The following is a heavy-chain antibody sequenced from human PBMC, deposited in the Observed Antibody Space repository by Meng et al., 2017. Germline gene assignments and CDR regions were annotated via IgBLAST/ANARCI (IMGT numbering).Heavy chain of an antibody. CDR3: TTIAEAGEADY. D-gene: IGHD6-13*01. CDR1: RFTFSNAW. CDR2: IKSKSDGGTT. J-gene: IGHJ4*01. V-gene: IGHV3-15*01. Sequence: GESLKISCAASRFTFSNAWMNWVRQAPGKGLEWVGHIKSKSDGGTTDYAAPVKGRFSISRDDSKNTLYLQMNSLRTEDTGVYYCTTIAEAGEADYWGQGTRVT.